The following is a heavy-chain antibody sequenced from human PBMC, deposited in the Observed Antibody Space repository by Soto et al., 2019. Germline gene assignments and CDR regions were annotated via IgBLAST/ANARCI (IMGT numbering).Heavy chain of an antibody. D-gene: IGHD3-3*01. CDR3: AHRVLRTVFGLVTTTAIYFDF. J-gene: IGHJ4*02. V-gene: IGHV2-5*02. CDR1: GFSLTTSGVG. CDR2: IYWDDDK. Sequence: QITLNESGPTQVKPRQTLTLTCTFSGFSLTTSGVGVGWIRQSPGKAPEWLALIYWDDDKRYSGSLKTRLTITKDTSKNQVVLTMADLDPADTATYYCAHRVLRTVFGLVTTTAIYFDFWGQGTPVAVSS.